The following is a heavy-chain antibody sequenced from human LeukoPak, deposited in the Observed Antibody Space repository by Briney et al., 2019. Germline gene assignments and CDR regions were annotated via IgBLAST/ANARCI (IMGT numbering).Heavy chain of an antibody. V-gene: IGHV4-34*01. J-gene: IGHJ5*02. CDR3: ARKKGEDIVVVPAAPPNWFDP. D-gene: IGHD2-2*01. CDR2: IYNSGTT. Sequence: SETLSLTCAVYGGSFSGYYWSWIRQPPGKGLEWIASIYNSGTTYYNPSIKSRITIFVDTSKNQVSLKLSSVTAADTAVYYCARKKGEDIVVVPAAPPNWFDPWGQGTLVTVSS. CDR1: GGSFSGYY.